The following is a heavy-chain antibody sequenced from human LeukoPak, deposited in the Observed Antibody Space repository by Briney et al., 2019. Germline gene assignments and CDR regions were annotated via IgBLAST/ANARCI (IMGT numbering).Heavy chain of an antibody. CDR3: AREWETENYHGSGSSAFDY. D-gene: IGHD3-10*01. CDR2: INPSGGST. CDR1: GYTFTSYY. Sequence: AASVKVSCKASGYTFTSYYMHWVRQAPGQGLEWMGIINPSGGSTSYAQKFQGRVTMTRDMSTSTAYMELSRLRSDDTAVYYCAREWETENYHGSGSSAFDYWGQGTLVTVSS. J-gene: IGHJ4*02. V-gene: IGHV1-46*01.